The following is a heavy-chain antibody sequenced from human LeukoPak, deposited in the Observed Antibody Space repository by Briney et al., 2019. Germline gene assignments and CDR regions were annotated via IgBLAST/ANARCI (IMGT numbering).Heavy chain of an antibody. Sequence: GGSLRLSCATSGFTFSNYWMSWVCRAPGKGLEWVANIKQDGSDKYYVDSVKGRFTISRDNAKNSLYLQMNTLRAEDTAVYYCARGEGLGTTNGGYYFACWGQGSLVIVSS. CDR1: GFTFSNYW. CDR3: ARGEGLGTTNGGYYFAC. D-gene: IGHD1-26*01. J-gene: IGHJ4*02. CDR2: IKQDGSDK. V-gene: IGHV3-7*01.